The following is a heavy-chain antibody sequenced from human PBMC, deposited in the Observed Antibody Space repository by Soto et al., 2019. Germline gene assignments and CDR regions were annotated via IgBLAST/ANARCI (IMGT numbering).Heavy chain of an antibody. CDR2: IYYSGST. CDR3: ASSYGDYVSY. D-gene: IGHD4-17*01. J-gene: IGHJ4*02. Sequence: QLQLQESGPGLVKPSETLSLTCTVSGGSISSSGYYWGWIRQPPGTGLEWIGSIYYSGSTYYNPSLKSRVTIPIDTSKNQFSLNLSSVTAADTAVYYCASSYGDYVSYWGQGTLVTVSS. CDR1: GGSISSSGYY. V-gene: IGHV4-39*01.